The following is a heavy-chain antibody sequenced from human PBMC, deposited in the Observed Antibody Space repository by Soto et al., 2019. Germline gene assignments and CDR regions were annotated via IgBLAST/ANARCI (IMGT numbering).Heavy chain of an antibody. D-gene: IGHD2-15*01. CDR2: IYPGDSST. CDR1: GYDFSIYW. V-gene: IGHV5-51*01. J-gene: IGHJ6*02. Sequence: GESLKISCKGSGYDFSIYWIGWVRQLPGKGLDWMGIIYPGDSSTRYDPSFQGQVTISADKSISTAYLQWISLKASDTAMYYCARPPLCCSRGTCSYYNGMDVWGQGTTVTVSS. CDR3: ARPPLCCSRGTCSYYNGMDV.